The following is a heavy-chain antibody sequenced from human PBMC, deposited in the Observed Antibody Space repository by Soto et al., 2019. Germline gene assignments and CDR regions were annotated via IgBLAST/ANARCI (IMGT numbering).Heavy chain of an antibody. CDR3: ARGDYYDSSGYYPSFDY. J-gene: IGHJ4*02. CDR1: RFAFTNIG. V-gene: IGHV1-18*01. D-gene: IGHD3-22*01. Sequence: ASVKVSCTDPRFAFTNIGISWVRQATGQGLEWMGWISAYNGNTNYAQKFQGRVTMTTDTSTSTAYMEVRSLRSDDTAVYYCARGDYYDSSGYYPSFDYWGQGTLVTVSS. CDR2: ISAYNGNT.